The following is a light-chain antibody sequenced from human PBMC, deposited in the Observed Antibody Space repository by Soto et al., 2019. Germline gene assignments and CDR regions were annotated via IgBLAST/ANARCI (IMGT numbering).Light chain of an antibody. V-gene: IGLV3-1*01. CDR1: KLGDKY. Sequence: SYELTQPPSVSVSPGQTASITCSGDKLGDKYACWYQQKPGQSPVLVIYQDSKRPSGIPERFSGSNSGNTATLTISGTQAMDEADYYCQARGISTGVFGTGTKLTVL. CDR3: QARGISTGV. CDR2: QDS. J-gene: IGLJ1*01.